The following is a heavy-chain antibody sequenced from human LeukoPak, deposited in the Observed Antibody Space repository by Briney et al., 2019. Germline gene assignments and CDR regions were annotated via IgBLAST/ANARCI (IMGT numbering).Heavy chain of an antibody. V-gene: IGHV3-49*03. D-gene: IGHD3-22*01. Sequence: RAGGSLRLSCTASGFTFGDYAMSWFRQAPGKGLEWVGFIRSKAYGGTTEYAASVKGRFAISRDDSKSIAYLQMNSLKTEGTAVYYCTRVDSDSSGYPDYWGQGTLVTVSS. J-gene: IGHJ4*02. CDR3: TRVDSDSSGYPDY. CDR1: GFTFGDYA. CDR2: IRSKAYGGTT.